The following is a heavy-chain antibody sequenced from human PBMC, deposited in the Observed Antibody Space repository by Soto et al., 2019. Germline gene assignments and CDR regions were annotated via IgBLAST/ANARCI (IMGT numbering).Heavy chain of an antibody. CDR3: ARGLKFGVVVPAAMSTNWFDP. J-gene: IGHJ5*02. Sequence: QVQLVQSGAEVKKPGASVKVSCKASGYTFTSYGISWVRQAPGQGLEWMGWISAYNGNTNYAQKLQGRVTMTTDTSTSTAYMELRSLRSDDTAVYYCARGLKFGVVVPAAMSTNWFDPWGQGTLVTVSS. CDR2: ISAYNGNT. CDR1: GYTFTSYG. D-gene: IGHD2-2*01. V-gene: IGHV1-18*01.